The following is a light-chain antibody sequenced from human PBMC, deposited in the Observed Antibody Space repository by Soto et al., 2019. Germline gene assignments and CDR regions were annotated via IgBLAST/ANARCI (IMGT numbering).Light chain of an antibody. CDR3: SSTAANNHFV. CDR1: SSDVGAYNF. J-gene: IGLJ1*01. Sequence: QSVLAQPPSASGSPGQSVTISCTGTSSDVGAYNFVSWYQQHPDKAPKLIIYEVTKRPSGVPDRFSGSKSGNTASLTVSGLQADDEADYYSSSTAANNHFVFGTATKLTVL. V-gene: IGLV2-8*01. CDR2: EVT.